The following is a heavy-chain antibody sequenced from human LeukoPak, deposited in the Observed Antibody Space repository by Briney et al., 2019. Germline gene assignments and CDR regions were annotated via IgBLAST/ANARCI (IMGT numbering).Heavy chain of an antibody. J-gene: IGHJ5*02. D-gene: IGHD3-3*01. Sequence: NPSETLSLTCAVYGGSFSGYYWSWIRQPPGKGLEWIGEINHSGSTNYNPSLKSRVTISVDTSKNQFSLKLSSVTAADTAVYYCARGVLRFLEWLLLYNWFDPWGQGTLVTVSS. CDR3: ARGVLRFLEWLLLYNWFDP. CDR2: INHSGST. V-gene: IGHV4-34*01. CDR1: GGSFSGYY.